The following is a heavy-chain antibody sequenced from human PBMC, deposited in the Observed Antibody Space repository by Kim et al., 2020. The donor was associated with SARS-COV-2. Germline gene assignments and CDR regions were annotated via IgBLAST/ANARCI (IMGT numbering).Heavy chain of an antibody. J-gene: IGHJ6*02. V-gene: IGHV3-33*01. CDR3: AREKGSLDV. CDR2: NK. Sequence: NKYYADSVKGRITISRDNSKNTLYLQMNSLRAEDTAVYYCAREKGSLDVWGQGTTVTVSS. D-gene: IGHD3-10*01.